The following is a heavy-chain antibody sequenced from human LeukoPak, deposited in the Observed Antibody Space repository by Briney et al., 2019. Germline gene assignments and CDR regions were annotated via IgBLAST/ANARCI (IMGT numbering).Heavy chain of an antibody. CDR3: ARWMTTVITPDY. V-gene: IGHV1-2*02. Sequence: ASVKVSCNASGYXFNGYYLHWVRQAPGQGLEWMGWINPNSGGTNYAQKFQGRVTMTRDTSISTAYMELSRLRSDDTAVYYCARWMTTVITPDYRGQGTLVTVSS. CDR2: INPNSGGT. J-gene: IGHJ4*02. D-gene: IGHD4-11*01. CDR1: GYXFNGYY.